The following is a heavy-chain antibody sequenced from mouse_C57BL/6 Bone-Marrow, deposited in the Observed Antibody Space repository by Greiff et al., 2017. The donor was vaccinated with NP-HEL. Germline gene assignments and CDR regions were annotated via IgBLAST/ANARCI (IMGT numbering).Heavy chain of an antibody. D-gene: IGHD1-1*01. CDR1: GFTFSDAW. J-gene: IGHJ1*03. CDR2: IRNKANNHAT. CDR3: THSSGSSPWYFDV. Sequence: EVKVEESGGGLVQPGGSMKLSCAASGFTFSDAWMDWVRQSPGKGLEWVAEIRNKANNHATYYDMSVKGRFTISRDDSKSSVYLQMNSLRAEDTGMYYCTHSSGSSPWYFDVWGTGTTVTVSS. V-gene: IGHV6-6*01.